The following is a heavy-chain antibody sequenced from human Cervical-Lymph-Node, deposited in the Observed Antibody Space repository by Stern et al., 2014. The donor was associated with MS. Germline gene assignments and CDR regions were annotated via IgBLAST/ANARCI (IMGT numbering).Heavy chain of an antibody. V-gene: IGHV3-30*04. Sequence: VQLLESGGGVVQPGRSLRLSCAASRFTFSSYGLHWVRQAPGKGLEWVAVISYDGGRKYYAESVKGRFSISRDNSRNALYLQMSSLRDDDTALYYCAREAPSGVYFDLWGQGTLLTVSS. D-gene: IGHD2-8*01. CDR3: AREAPSGVYFDL. CDR2: ISYDGGRK. J-gene: IGHJ4*02. CDR1: RFTFSSYG.